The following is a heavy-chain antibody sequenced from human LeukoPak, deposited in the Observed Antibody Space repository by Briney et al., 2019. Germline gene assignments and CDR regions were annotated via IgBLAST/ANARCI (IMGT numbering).Heavy chain of an antibody. CDR2: INPNSGGT. J-gene: IGHJ4*02. V-gene: IGHV1-2*02. CDR3: ASRGYIAAAVIDY. Sequence: ASVKVSCKASGYTFTGYYMHWVRQAPGQGLEWMGWINPNSGGTNYAQKFQGRVTMTRDTSISTAYMGLSRLRSDDTAVYYCASRGYIAAAVIDYWGQGTLVTVSS. CDR1: GYTFTGYY. D-gene: IGHD6-13*01.